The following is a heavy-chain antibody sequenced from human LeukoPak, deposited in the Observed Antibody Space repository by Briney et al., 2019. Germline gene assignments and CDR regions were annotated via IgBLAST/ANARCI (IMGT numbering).Heavy chain of an antibody. CDR3: ARVGASVGALDY. D-gene: IGHD1-26*01. V-gene: IGHV3-21*01. Sequence: GGSLRPSCAASGFTFSSYSMNWVRQAPGKGLEWVSSISSSSSYIYYADSVKGRFTISRDNAKNTLYLQMNSLRAEDTAVYYCARVGASVGALDYWGQGTLVTVSS. CDR1: GFTFSSYS. CDR2: ISSSSSYI. J-gene: IGHJ4*02.